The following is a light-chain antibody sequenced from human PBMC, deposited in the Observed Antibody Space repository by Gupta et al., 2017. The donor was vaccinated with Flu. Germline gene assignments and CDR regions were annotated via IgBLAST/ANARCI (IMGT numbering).Light chain of an antibody. Sequence: GDRVTITCRASQRIDRWLAWYQQKPGTAPKLLIYGASTLQNGVPPRFSGGGSGTEFTLTISNLQPEDFGIYYCQQANSYSPTFGQGTKLQI. J-gene: IGKJ2*01. CDR3: QQANSYSPT. V-gene: IGKV1D-12*01. CDR2: GAS. CDR1: QRIDRW.